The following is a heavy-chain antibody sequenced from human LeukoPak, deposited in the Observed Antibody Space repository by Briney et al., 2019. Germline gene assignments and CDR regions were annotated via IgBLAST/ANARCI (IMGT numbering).Heavy chain of an antibody. D-gene: IGHD1-26*01. Sequence: SETLSLTCTVSCASINSSPYYWGWIRQPPGKGLEWIASIDYSGAAYYNPSLRSRVTISGATSRNQFSVKLSFVTAADRAMYYCVGMGASWPFDQWGQGTLVTVSS. CDR2: IDYSGAA. V-gene: IGHV4-39*01. J-gene: IGHJ4*02. CDR3: VGMGASWPFDQ. CDR1: CASINSSPYY.